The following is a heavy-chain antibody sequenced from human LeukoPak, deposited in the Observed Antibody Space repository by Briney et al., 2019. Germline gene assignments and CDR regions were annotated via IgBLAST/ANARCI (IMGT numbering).Heavy chain of an antibody. D-gene: IGHD1-26*01. CDR1: GFTFSSYG. CDR2: ISYDGSNK. Sequence: GGSLRLSCAASGFTFSSYGMHWVRQAPGKGLEWVAVISYDGSNKYYADSVKGRFTISRDNSKNTLYLQMNSLRAEDTAVYYCAKEHYYASDAFDIWGQGTMVTVFS. V-gene: IGHV3-30*18. J-gene: IGHJ3*02. CDR3: AKEHYYASDAFDI.